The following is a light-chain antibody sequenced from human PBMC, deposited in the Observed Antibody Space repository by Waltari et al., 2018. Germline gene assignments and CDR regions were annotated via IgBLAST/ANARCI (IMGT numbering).Light chain of an antibody. V-gene: IGLV5-45*03. J-gene: IGLJ3*02. CDR3: LLWHRSAGV. CDR2: YKSDSDK. Sequence: QAVLAQPSSLAASPGASASLTCTLRSEINVGTYRITWYQQKPGSPPLYLLKYKSDSDKQEGSGVTSRLSGSKAASANAGILFISALQSEDEADQYCLLWHRSAGVFGGGPKLTVL. CDR1: SEINVGTYR.